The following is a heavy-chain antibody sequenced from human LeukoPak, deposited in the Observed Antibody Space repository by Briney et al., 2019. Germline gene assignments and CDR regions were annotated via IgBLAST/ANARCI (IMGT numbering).Heavy chain of an antibody. V-gene: IGHV4-59*01. D-gene: IGHD2-21*02. CDR3: ARWTSCGGDCHTLDY. CDR2: LYYMRGA. Sequence: SETLSLTCAVSGGSISGYYWSWSRQPPGKGVEWIGNLYYMRGAWYKSSLKSRVTTSVDTSRNEFSLKLSSVTAADTAVYYCARWTSCGGDCHTLDYWGQGILVTVSS. CDR1: GGSISGYY. J-gene: IGHJ4*02.